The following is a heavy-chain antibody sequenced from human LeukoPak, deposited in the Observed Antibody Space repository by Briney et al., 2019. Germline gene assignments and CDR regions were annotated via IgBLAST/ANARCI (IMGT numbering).Heavy chain of an antibody. CDR2: IKEDGRQK. CDR3: ARRGGSSSRRSPVDY. J-gene: IGHJ4*02. Sequence: GGSLRLSCAASGFTFSSYWMTWVRQAPGKGPEWVANIKEDGRQKYYVDSVRGRFTISIDNAKNSLFLQMNSLRAEDTAVYYCARRGGSSSRRSPVDYWGQGTLVTVSS. D-gene: IGHD6-6*01. CDR1: GFTFSSYW. V-gene: IGHV3-7*01.